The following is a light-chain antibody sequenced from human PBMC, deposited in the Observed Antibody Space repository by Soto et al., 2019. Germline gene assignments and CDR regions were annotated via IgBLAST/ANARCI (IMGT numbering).Light chain of an antibody. Sequence: IQMTQSPSSLSASVGDRVTITCRTSQGVDSDLSWYQQKPGKAPKLLIYAASSLHSGVPTRFRGSGSGTHFTLTISSLQPEDVATYYCQQSYSTLVLTFGGGTKVERK. CDR1: QGVDSD. V-gene: IGKV1-39*01. CDR2: AAS. CDR3: QQSYSTLVLT. J-gene: IGKJ4*01.